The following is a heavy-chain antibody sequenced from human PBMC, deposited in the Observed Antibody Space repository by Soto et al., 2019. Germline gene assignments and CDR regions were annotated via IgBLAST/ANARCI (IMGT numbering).Heavy chain of an antibody. CDR3: ARRSMVTEAFDY. V-gene: IGHV5-51*01. D-gene: IGHD5-18*01. CDR2: IYPGDSDT. J-gene: IGHJ4*02. CDR1: GYTVTTYW. Sequence: GESLKISCKGSGYTVTTYWIGWVRQMPGKGLEWMGIIYPGDSDTRYSPSFQGQVTISADKSISTAYLQWSSLKASDTAMYYCARRSMVTEAFDYWGQGTLVTVSS.